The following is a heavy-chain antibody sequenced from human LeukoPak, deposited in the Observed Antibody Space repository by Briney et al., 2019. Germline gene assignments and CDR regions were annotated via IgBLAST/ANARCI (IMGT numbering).Heavy chain of an antibody. D-gene: IGHD6-19*01. CDR2: IIPIFGTA. CDR1: GGTFSSYA. Sequence: SVKVSCKASGGTFSSYAISWVRQAPGQGLEWMGGIIPIFGTANYAQKVQGRVTITADESTSTAYMELSSLISEDTAVYYCASPGGNRFSSGWFDYWGQGTLVTVSS. J-gene: IGHJ5*01. CDR3: ASPGGNRFSSGWFDY. V-gene: IGHV1-69*13.